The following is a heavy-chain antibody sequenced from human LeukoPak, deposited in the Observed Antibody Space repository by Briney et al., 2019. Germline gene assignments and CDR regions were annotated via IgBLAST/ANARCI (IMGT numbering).Heavy chain of an antibody. CDR3: ARDKDLDRVFDY. CDR2: ISYDGSNK. J-gene: IGHJ4*02. D-gene: IGHD2-15*01. Sequence: GGSLRLSCAASGFTFSSYAMHWVRQAPGKGLEWVAVISYDGSNKYYADSVKGRFTISRDNAKNSLYLQMNSLRAEDTAVYYCARDKDLDRVFDYWGQGTLVTVSS. V-gene: IGHV3-30-3*01. CDR1: GFTFSSYA.